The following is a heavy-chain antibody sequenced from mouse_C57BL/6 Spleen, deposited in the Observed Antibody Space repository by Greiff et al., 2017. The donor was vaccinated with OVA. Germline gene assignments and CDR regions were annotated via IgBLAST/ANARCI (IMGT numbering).Heavy chain of an antibody. CDR1: GFTFSSYA. CDR3: ARGGITTLYYYAMDY. D-gene: IGHD2-4*01. Sequence: EVQGVESGGGLVKPGGSLKLSCAASGFTFSSYAMSWVRQTPEKRLEWVATISDGGSYTYYPDNVKGRFTISRDNAKNNLYLQMSHLKSEDTAMYYCARGGITTLYYYAMDYWGQGTSVTVSS. V-gene: IGHV5-4*01. J-gene: IGHJ4*01. CDR2: ISDGGSYT.